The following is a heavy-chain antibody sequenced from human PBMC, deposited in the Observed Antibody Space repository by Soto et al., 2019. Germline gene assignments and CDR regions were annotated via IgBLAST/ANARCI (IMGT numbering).Heavy chain of an antibody. J-gene: IGHJ6*02. Sequence: HHGWSLRLSCAASGFTFSSYGMHWVRQAPGKGLEWVAVIWYDGSNKYYADSVKGRFTISRDNSKNTLYLQMNSLRAEDTAVYYCARDTARAMVRIYYGMDVWGQGTTVTVSS. V-gene: IGHV3-33*01. CDR1: GFTFSSYG. CDR2: IWYDGSNK. CDR3: ARDTARAMVRIYYGMDV. D-gene: IGHD3-10*01.